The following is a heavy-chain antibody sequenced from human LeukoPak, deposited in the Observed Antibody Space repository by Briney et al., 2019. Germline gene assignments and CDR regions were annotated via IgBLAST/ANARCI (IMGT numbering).Heavy chain of an antibody. J-gene: IGHJ4*02. CDR3: EPTCYYGSGILN. D-gene: IGHD3-10*01. CDR2: INGDGSMT. V-gene: IGHV3-74*01. CDR1: GFIFSNYA. Sequence: PGGSQTLSCAASGFIFSNYALSWLRQAPGKGLVWVLRINGDGSMTGYADFVKGRFTISRDNAKNTLYLQMNSLRAEDTAVYYCEPTCYYGSGILNWGQGTLVTVSS.